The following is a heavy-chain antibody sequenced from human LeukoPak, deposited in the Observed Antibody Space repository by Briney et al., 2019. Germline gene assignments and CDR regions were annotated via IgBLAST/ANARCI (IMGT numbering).Heavy chain of an antibody. V-gene: IGHV3-23*01. Sequence: GGSLRLSCAASGFTFSSYAMSWVRQAPGKGLEWVSAIRCSGDRAHYADSVKGRFTISRDNSKNTLYLQMNSLRAEDTAVYYCAKDSKIVGATFRSYHYMDVWGKGTAVTVSS. CDR1: GFTFSSYA. CDR3: AKDSKIVGATFRSYHYMDV. J-gene: IGHJ6*03. CDR2: IRCSGDRA. D-gene: IGHD1-26*01.